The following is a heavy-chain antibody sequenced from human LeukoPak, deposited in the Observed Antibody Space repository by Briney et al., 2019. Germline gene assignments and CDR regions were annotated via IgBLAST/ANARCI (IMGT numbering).Heavy chain of an antibody. V-gene: IGHV4-34*01. CDR1: GGSFSGYC. J-gene: IGHJ1*01. CDR2: INHSGST. CDR3: ARRSSYSYFQH. D-gene: IGHD3-3*01. Sequence: SEALSLTCAVYGGSFSGYCWSWIRQPPGKGLEWIGEINHSGSTNYNPSLKSRVTISVDTSKNQFSLKLSSVTAADTAVYYCARRSSYSYFQHWGQGTLVTVSS.